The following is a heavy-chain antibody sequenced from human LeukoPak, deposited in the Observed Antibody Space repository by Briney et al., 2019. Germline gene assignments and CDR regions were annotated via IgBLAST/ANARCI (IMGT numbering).Heavy chain of an antibody. Sequence: GESLKISCKGSGYSFTSYWISWVRQVPGKGLEWMGKIDPSDSYTSYSPSFQGHVTISAAKSISTAYLQWSSLKASDTAMYYCARHGLDYSNSGYYGMDVWGQGTTVTVSS. CDR3: ARHGLDYSNSGYYGMDV. J-gene: IGHJ6*02. D-gene: IGHD4-11*01. CDR2: IDPSDSYT. CDR1: GYSFTSYW. V-gene: IGHV5-10-1*01.